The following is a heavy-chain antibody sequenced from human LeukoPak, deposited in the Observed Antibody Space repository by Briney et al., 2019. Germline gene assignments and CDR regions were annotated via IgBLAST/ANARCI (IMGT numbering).Heavy chain of an antibody. CDR3: ARGGYYYDSSGVGVFDY. Sequence: SETLSLTCTVSGGSISSSSYYWGWSRQPPGKGLEWSGSIYYSGSTYYNPPLKSRVTISVDTSKNQFSLKLSSVTAADTAVYYCARGGYYYDSSGVGVFDYWGQGTLVTVSS. J-gene: IGHJ4*02. D-gene: IGHD3-22*01. CDR2: IYYSGST. CDR1: GGSISSSSYY. V-gene: IGHV4-39*07.